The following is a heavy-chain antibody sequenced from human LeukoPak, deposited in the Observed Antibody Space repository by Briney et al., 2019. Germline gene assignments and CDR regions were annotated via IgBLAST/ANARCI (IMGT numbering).Heavy chain of an antibody. J-gene: IGHJ4*02. CDR1: GYTFTSHD. CDR2: MNPNSGNT. CDR3: ARGRTMVRGVIFGY. V-gene: IGHV1-8*01. Sequence: GASVKVSCKASGYTFTSHDINWVRQATGQGLEWMGWMNPNSGNTGYAQKFQGRVTMTRNTSMSTAYMELSSLRSEDTAVYYCARGRTMVRGVIFGYWGQGTLVTVSS. D-gene: IGHD3-10*01.